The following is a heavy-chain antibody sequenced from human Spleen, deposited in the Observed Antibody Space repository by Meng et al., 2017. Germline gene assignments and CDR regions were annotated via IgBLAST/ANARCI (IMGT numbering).Heavy chain of an antibody. J-gene: IGHJ4*02. CDR3: TTDIGRKGYSSSWYVSG. CDR1: GFTFSNAW. V-gene: IGHV3-15*01. Sequence: GGSLRLSCAASGFTFSNAWMSWVRQSPGKGLEWVGRIKSRPDGGTTDYAAPVKGRFTISRDDSKNTLYLQMNSLKTEDTAVYYCTTDIGRKGYSSSWYVSGWGQGTLVTVSS. D-gene: IGHD6-13*01. CDR2: IKSRPDGGTT.